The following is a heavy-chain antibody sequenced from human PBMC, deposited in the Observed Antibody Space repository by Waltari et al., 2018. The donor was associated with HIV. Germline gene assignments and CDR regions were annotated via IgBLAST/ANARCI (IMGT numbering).Heavy chain of an antibody. CDR1: GFIFRTYS. CDR3: ARDYCSSTSCTVDY. V-gene: IGHV3-48*01. J-gene: IGHJ4*02. D-gene: IGHD2-2*01. Sequence: LSCAASGFIFRTYSMNWVRQAPGKGLEWVSHISSSSTTIYYADSVKGRFTISRDNAKNSLYLQMNSLRAEDTAVYYCARDYCSSTSCTVDYWGQVTLVTVAS. CDR2: ISSSSTTI.